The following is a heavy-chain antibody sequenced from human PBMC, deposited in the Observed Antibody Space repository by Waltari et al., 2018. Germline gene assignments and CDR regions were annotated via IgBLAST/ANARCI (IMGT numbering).Heavy chain of an antibody. CDR3: ARDARGGIDY. CDR2: ISSSSSTI. J-gene: IGHJ4*02. CDR1: GFTFCSYR. D-gene: IGHD3-16*01. Sequence: EVQLVESGGGLVQPGGSLRLSCAASGFTFCSYRITWVRQAPGQGLEWVSYISSSSSTIYYADSGKGRFTISRDNAKNSLYLQMNSLRAEDTAVYYCARDARGGIDYWGQGTLVTVSS. V-gene: IGHV3-48*01.